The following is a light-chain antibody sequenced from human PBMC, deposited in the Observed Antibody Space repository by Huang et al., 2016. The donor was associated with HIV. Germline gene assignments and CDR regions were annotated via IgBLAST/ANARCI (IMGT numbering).Light chain of an antibody. J-gene: IGKJ1*01. CDR3: QQYYKSPQT. CDR2: WAS. CDR1: QSLLSSSTNKNY. V-gene: IGKV4-1*01. Sequence: DIVMTQSPDSLAVSLGETATLTCRSSQSLLSSSTNKNYLACFQQKSGRPPKLLMFWASKREAGVPDRFSGSGSGAHFTLSRSNVKTEDLAVYYCQQYYKSPQTFGSGTRLGI.